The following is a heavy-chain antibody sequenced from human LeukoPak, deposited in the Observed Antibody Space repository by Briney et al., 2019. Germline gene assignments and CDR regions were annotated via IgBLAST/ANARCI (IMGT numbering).Heavy chain of an antibody. CDR2: INHSGST. V-gene: IGHV4-34*01. CDR3: ARVGRCSSSWYATSQYYFDY. CDR1: GGSFSGYY. D-gene: IGHD6-13*01. J-gene: IGHJ4*02. Sequence: SETLALTCAVYGGSFSGYYWSWMRQPPGKGLEWIGEINHSGSTNYNPSLKSRVTISVDTSKNQFSLKLSSVTAADTAVYYCARVGRCSSSWYATSQYYFDYWGQGTLVTVSS.